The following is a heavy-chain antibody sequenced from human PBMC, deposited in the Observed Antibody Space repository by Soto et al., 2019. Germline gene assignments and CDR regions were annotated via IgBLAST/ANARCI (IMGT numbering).Heavy chain of an antibody. CDR2: IYYSGTT. J-gene: IGHJ6*01. V-gene: IGHV4-59*01. D-gene: IGHD7-27*01. Sequence: PSETLSLTCTFSCGSINNYYWSWIRQPPGKGLEWIGYIYYSGTTNYNLSLKSRVTMSLDTSKNQYYLKLNSMTAADTAVYYCARNYGGQLLSGAYGVWAQGTAVTVS. CDR3: ARNYGGQLLSGAYGV. CDR1: CGSINNYY.